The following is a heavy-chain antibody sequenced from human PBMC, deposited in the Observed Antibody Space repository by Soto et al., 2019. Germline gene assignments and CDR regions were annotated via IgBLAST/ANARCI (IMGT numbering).Heavy chain of an antibody. CDR2: TYYRSKWYN. V-gene: IGHV6-1*01. J-gene: IGHJ4*01. CDR1: GDSVSGNSAS. Sequence: QTLSLTCAISGDSVSGNSASWNWIRQSPSRGLEWLGRTYYRSKWYNDYAVSVKSRITINSDTSKNQFSVQLNSVTPEDTAVYYCARGPPAAGTDFDSWGHGTLVTVSS. D-gene: IGHD6-13*01. CDR3: ARGPPAAGTDFDS.